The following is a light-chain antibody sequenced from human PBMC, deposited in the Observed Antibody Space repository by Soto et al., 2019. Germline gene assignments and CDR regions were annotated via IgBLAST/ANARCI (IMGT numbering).Light chain of an antibody. Sequence: EIVLTQSPATLSLSPGETATLSCRASQSVSGYIGWYQQKPGQAPRLLIYADSTRATGIPARFSGSGSGTDFTITISSLEHEDFSVYYCQQRYNWTITFGQGTRLEIK. CDR3: QQRYNWTIT. V-gene: IGKV3-11*01. J-gene: IGKJ5*01. CDR2: ADS. CDR1: QSVSGY.